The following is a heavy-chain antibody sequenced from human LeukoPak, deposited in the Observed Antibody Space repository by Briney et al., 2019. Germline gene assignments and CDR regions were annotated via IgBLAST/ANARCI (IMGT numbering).Heavy chain of an antibody. Sequence: ASVKVSCKASGYTFSSNYMHWVRQAPGQGLEWMGIINPSGGSTNYAQKFQGRVTMTRDTSTSTVYMELSSLRSEDTAVYYCARGPRITLVRGGQWYYYMDVWGKGTTVTVSS. D-gene: IGHD3-10*01. CDR1: GYTFSSNY. J-gene: IGHJ6*03. V-gene: IGHV1-46*01. CDR3: ARGPRITLVRGGQWYYYMDV. CDR2: INPSGGST.